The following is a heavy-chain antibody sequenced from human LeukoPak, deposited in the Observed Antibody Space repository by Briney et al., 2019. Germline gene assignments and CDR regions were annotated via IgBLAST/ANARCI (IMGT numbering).Heavy chain of an antibody. J-gene: IGHJ4*02. CDR3: AKDLSSSWSFDS. Sequence: GGSLRLSCAASGFTFSSNGMPWVRQAPGKGLEWVAVISYDGSSKYCADSVKGRFTISRDNSKNTVYLQMNSLRVEDTAVYYCAKDLSSSWSFDSWGQGTLVTVSS. CDR1: GFTFSSNG. CDR2: ISYDGSSK. D-gene: IGHD6-13*01. V-gene: IGHV3-30*18.